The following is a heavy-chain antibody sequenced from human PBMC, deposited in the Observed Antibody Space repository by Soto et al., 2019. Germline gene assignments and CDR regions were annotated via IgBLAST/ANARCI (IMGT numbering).Heavy chain of an antibody. Sequence: EVHLVESGGGLVQPGGSLRLSCAASGFTFSSYWMTWVRQAPGKGLEWVASIKLDGSEKYYVDSVKGRFTISRDNAKNSLYLQMNSPRAEDTAVYYCARDSSGYYYYYYGMDVWGQGTTVTVSS. V-gene: IGHV3-7*03. CDR2: IKLDGSEK. J-gene: IGHJ6*02. CDR1: GFTFSSYW. D-gene: IGHD3-22*01. CDR3: ARDSSGYYYYYYGMDV.